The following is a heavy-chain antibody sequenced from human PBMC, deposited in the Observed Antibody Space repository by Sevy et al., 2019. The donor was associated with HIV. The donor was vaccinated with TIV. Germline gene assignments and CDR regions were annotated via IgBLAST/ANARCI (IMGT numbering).Heavy chain of an antibody. CDR2: ISYDGSNK. V-gene: IGHV3-30-3*01. Sequence: GGSLRLSCAASGFTFSSYAMHWVRQAPGKGLEWVAVISYDGSNKYYADSVKGRFTISRDNSKNTLYLQMNSLRAEDTAVYYCAREADIPGYYFDYWGQGTLVTVSS. CDR3: AREADIPGYYFDY. J-gene: IGHJ4*02. D-gene: IGHD2-2*02. CDR1: GFTFSSYA.